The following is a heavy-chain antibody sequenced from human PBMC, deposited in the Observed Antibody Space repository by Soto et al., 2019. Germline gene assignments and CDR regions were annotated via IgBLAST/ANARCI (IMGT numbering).Heavy chain of an antibody. V-gene: IGHV3-11*06. CDR3: ARVREMATITSAYYFDY. CDR1: GFTFSDYY. J-gene: IGHJ4*02. Sequence: QVQLVESGGGLVKPGWSLRLSCAASGFTFSDYYMSWIRQAPGKGLEWVSYISSSSSYTNYADSVKGRFTISRDNAKNSLYLQMNSLRAEDTAVYYCARVREMATITSAYYFDYWGQGTLVTVSS. CDR2: ISSSSSYT. D-gene: IGHD5-12*01.